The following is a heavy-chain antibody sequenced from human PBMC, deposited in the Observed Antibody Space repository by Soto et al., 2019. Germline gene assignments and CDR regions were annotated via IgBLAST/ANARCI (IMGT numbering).Heavy chain of an antibody. J-gene: IGHJ4*02. Sequence: QVQLVESGGGVVQPGRSLRLSCAASGFTFSSYGMHWVRQAPGKGLEWVAVISYDGSYKYYADSVKGRFTISRDNSKNPLYLQMNSLRAEDTAVYYCTKWSGGFDYWGQGTLVTVSS. CDR1: GFTFSSYG. D-gene: IGHD3-3*01. V-gene: IGHV3-30*18. CDR3: TKWSGGFDY. CDR2: ISYDGSYK.